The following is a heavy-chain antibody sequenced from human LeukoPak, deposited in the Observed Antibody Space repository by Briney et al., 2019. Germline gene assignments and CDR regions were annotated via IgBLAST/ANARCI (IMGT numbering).Heavy chain of an antibody. CDR3: PTETNGRHFDY. Sequence: PRGSLRLSCTASGLTFSTSGSNWVRHAPGEGLGWVASIGPTVSERYHTDSIKGPFSPSRDNANNILYLQMNRLRAQDTGISYCPTETNGRHFDYWGQGTLLSVSS. CDR2: IGPTVSER. V-gene: IGHV3-21*06. CDR1: GLTFSTSG. J-gene: IGHJ4*02. D-gene: IGHD1-14*01.